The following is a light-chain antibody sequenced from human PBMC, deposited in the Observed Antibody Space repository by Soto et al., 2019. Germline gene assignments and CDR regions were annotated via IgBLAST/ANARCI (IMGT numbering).Light chain of an antibody. V-gene: IGLV2-8*01. CDR3: TSYAGSNNFFYV. CDR1: NKEVGGYNY. Sequence: QSALTQPPSPSGSPWPAGPISFTGKNKEVGGYNYVSWYQQHPGKAPKLMIYEASKRPSGVPDRFSGSKSGNTASLTVSGLQAEDEADYYCTSYAGSNNFFYVFGNGTKVTVL. J-gene: IGLJ1*01. CDR2: EAS.